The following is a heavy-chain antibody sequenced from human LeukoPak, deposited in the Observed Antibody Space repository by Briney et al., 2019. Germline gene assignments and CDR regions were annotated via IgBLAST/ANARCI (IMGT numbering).Heavy chain of an antibody. Sequence: GGSLRLSCAASGSSFDDYAMHWVRLAPGKGLEWVSGISWDSGIIGYAVSVKGRFTISRDNAKNSLYLQMSSLRAEDTALYYCARWIGRPVGFDSWGQGTLVTVSS. CDR1: GSSFDDYA. D-gene: IGHD5-12*01. V-gene: IGHV3-9*01. CDR3: ARWIGRPVGFDS. CDR2: ISWDSGII. J-gene: IGHJ4*02.